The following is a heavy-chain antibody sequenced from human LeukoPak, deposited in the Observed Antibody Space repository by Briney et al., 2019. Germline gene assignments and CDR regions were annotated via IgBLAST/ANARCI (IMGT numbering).Heavy chain of an antibody. CDR2: INPSGGST. V-gene: IGHV1-46*01. D-gene: IGHD4-17*01. CDR1: GGTFSSYV. CDR3: ARETTVTRNYYYGMDV. Sequence: GASVKVSCKASGGTFSSYVIRWVRQAPGQGLEWMGIINPSGGSTSYAQKFQGRVTMTRDTSTSTVYMELSSLRSEDTAVYYCARETTVTRNYYYGMDVWGQGTTVTVSS. J-gene: IGHJ6*02.